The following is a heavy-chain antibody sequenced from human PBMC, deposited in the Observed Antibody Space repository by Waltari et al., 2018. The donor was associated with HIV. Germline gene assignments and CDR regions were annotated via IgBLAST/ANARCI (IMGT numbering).Heavy chain of an antibody. J-gene: IGHJ6*02. CDR3: VKEHQYGYTWYSYYGMDV. D-gene: IGHD5-12*01. V-gene: IGHV3-23*01. Sequence: EVQLLESGGGLVQPGGSLRLSCAASGFTFSSSAMNWVRQAPGKGVEEVSAITRGRSTYNACSVQGRFTTSRDDSKNTLYLQMNILRAEDTAVYFCVKEHQYGYTWYSYYGMDVWGQGTTVTVSS. CDR2: ITRGRST. CDR1: GFTFSSSA.